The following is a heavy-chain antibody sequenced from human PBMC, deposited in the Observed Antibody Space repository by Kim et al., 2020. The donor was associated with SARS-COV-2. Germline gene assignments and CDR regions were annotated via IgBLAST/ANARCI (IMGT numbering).Heavy chain of an antibody. V-gene: IGHV3-48*02. J-gene: IGHJ6*02. D-gene: IGHD5-12*01. CDR2: ISSYGSAI. CDR3: ARDALVSTLLDNYYGLDV. CDR1: GFAFNMYS. Sequence: GGSLRLSCAASGFAFNMYSMKWVRQAPGKGLEWVSHISSYGSAIYYADSVQGRFTISRDNGKNSLYLEMNSLRDEDTAMYYCARDALVSTLLDNYYGLDVWGQGTTVTVSS.